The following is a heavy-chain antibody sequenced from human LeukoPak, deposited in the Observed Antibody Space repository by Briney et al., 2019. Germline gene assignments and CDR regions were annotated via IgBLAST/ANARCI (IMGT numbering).Heavy chain of an antibody. J-gene: IGHJ4*02. D-gene: IGHD6-13*01. CDR1: GFTFSSYA. V-gene: IGHV3-30*09. Sequence: PGRSLRLSCAASGFTFSSYAMHWVRQAPGKGLEWVAVISYDGSNKYYADSVKGRFAISRDNSKNSLYLQMNSLRAEDTALYYCAKGLIAAAGSYFDYWGQGTLVTVSS. CDR3: AKGLIAAAGSYFDY. CDR2: ISYDGSNK.